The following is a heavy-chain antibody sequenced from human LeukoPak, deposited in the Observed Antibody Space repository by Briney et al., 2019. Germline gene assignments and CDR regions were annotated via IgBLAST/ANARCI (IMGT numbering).Heavy chain of an antibody. J-gene: IGHJ4*02. CDR3: ARGEQLVAIPYFDY. V-gene: IGHV1-2*02. D-gene: IGHD6-6*01. CDR2: INPNSGGT. Sequence: GVSVKVSCKASGYTFTGYYMHWVRQAPGQGLEWMGWINPNSGGTNYAQKFQGRVTMTRDTSISTAYMELSRLRSDDTAVYYCARGEQLVAIPYFDYWGQGTLVTVSS. CDR1: GYTFTGYY.